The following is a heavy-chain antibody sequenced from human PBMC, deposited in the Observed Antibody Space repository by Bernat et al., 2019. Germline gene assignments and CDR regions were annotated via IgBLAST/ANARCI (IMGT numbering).Heavy chain of an antibody. J-gene: IGHJ4*02. V-gene: IGHV3-43*02. D-gene: IGHD2-15*01. CDR3: AKDMRYCSGGSCYAPCDY. CDR2: ISGDGGST. CDR1: GFIFDDYA. Sequence: EVQLVESGGGVVQPGGSLRLSCAASGFIFDDYAMHWVRQAPGKGLEWVSLISGDGGSTYYADSVKGRFTISRDNSKNSLYLQMNSLRTEDTALYYCAKDMRYCSGGSCYAPCDYWGQGTLVTVSS.